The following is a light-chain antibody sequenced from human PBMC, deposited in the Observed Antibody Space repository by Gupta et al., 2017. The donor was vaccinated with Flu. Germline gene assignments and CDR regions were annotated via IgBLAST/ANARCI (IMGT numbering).Light chain of an antibody. CDR2: AAY. Sequence: DIQMTQSPSSLSASVGDRVAIYCRASQSISTYLNWYQHKPGKAPNLLIYAAYRVQSGVPSRCSARGSEKEFTLTIDTLQPEDFATYYFQHSYKIPHSFGQGTRLEIK. J-gene: IGKJ2*03. CDR1: QSISTY. V-gene: IGKV1-39*01. CDR3: QHSYKIPHS.